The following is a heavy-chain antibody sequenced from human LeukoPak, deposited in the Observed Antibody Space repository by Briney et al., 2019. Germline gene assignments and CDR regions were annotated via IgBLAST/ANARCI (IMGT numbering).Heavy chain of an antibody. Sequence: ASVKVSCKASGYTFSDYAMHWVRQAPGQRLEWMGWINAGNGNTKYSQKFQGRVTITRDTSASTAYMELSSLRSEDTAVYYCARGLSIVVVVAGLDPWGQGTLVTVSS. CDR2: INAGNGNT. V-gene: IGHV1-3*01. J-gene: IGHJ5*02. CDR3: ARGLSIVVVVAGLDP. CDR1: GYTFSDYA. D-gene: IGHD2-15*01.